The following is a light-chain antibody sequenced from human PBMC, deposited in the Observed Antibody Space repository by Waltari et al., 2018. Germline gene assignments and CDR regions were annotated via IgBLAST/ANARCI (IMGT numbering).Light chain of an antibody. Sequence: EIVLTQSPATLSLYPGDRATLSCRASQSVSSYLAWYQQKPGQAPRLLIYDASNRATGIPARFSGSGSGTDFTLTISSLEPEDFAVYYCQQRSNWPTFGQGTKVEIK. J-gene: IGKJ1*01. V-gene: IGKV3-11*01. CDR1: QSVSSY. CDR2: DAS. CDR3: QQRSNWPT.